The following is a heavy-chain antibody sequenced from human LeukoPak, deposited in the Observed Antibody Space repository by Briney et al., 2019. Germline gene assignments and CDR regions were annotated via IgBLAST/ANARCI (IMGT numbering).Heavy chain of an antibody. CDR3: AKVNTTIVVVPNGAFDI. J-gene: IGHJ3*02. V-gene: IGHV1-2*02. CDR2: INPNSGGT. D-gene: IGHD3-22*01. CDR1: GYTFTGYY. Sequence: ASVKVSCKASGYTFTGYYMHWVRQAPGQGLEWMGWINPNSGGTNYAQKFQGRVTMTRDTSTSTVYMELSSLRSEDTAVYYCAKVNTTIVVVPNGAFDIWGQGTMVTVSS.